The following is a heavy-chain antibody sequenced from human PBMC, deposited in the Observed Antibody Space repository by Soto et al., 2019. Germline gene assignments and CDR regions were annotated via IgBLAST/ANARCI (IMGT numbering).Heavy chain of an antibody. V-gene: IGHV3-30*03. J-gene: IGHJ4*02. CDR2: ISYDGSNK. D-gene: IGHD3-10*01. Sequence: PEWSQRLSCAASGFTFSSYGMHWVRQAPGKGLEWVAVISYDGSNKYYADSVKGRFTISRDNSKNTLYLQMSSLRAEDSAVYYCARGLKDSYPGSRIFDFWGRGTPVTVSS. CDR3: ARGLKDSYPGSRIFDF. CDR1: GFTFSSYG.